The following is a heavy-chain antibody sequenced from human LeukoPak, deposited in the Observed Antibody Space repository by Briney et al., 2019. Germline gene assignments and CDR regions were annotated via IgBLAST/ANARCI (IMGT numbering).Heavy chain of an antibody. CDR1: GGSFSGYY. V-gene: IGHV4-34*01. J-gene: IGHJ6*03. Sequence: SETLSLTCAVYGGSFSGYYWSWIRQPPGKGLEWIGEINHSGSTNYNPSLKSRVTISVDTSKNQFSLRLSSVTAADTAVYYCARTNPMVRGGLKYYYYYYYMDVWGKGTTVTISS. CDR2: INHSGST. CDR3: ARTNPMVRGGLKYYYYYYYMDV. D-gene: IGHD3-10*01.